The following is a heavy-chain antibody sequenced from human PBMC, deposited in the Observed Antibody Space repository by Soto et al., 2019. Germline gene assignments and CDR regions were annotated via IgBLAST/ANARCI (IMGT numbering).Heavy chain of an antibody. CDR3: AEGLGSPRFDY. CDR2: ISYDGSNK. V-gene: IGHV3-30-3*01. CDR1: GFTFSSYA. D-gene: IGHD3-3*01. J-gene: IGHJ4*02. Sequence: GGSLRLSCAASGFTFSSYAMHWVRQAPGKGLGWVAVISYDGSNKYYADSVKGRFTISRDNSKNTLYLQMNSLRAEDTAVYYCAEGLGSPRFDYWGQGTLVTVSS.